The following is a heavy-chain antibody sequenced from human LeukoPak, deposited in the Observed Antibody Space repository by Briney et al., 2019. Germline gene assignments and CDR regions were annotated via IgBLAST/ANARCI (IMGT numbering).Heavy chain of an antibody. CDR2: IYYTGST. CDR1: GGSISSGGYY. D-gene: IGHD3-10*01. J-gene: IGHJ5*02. V-gene: IGHV4-31*03. Sequence: PSETLSLTCTVSGGSISSGGYYWSWIRQHPGKGLKWIGCIYYTGSTYYNPSLGRRVTISVATSKNQFSLKVSSVTAADTAVYYCARAAPYGSGRNWFDPWGQGTLVTVSS. CDR3: ARAAPYGSGRNWFDP.